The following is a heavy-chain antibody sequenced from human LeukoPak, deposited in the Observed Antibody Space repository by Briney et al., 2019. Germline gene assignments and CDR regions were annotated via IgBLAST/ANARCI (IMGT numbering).Heavy chain of an antibody. CDR2: IKGDGSEK. D-gene: IGHD3-22*01. V-gene: IGHV3-7*01. J-gene: IGHJ4*02. CDR3: ARDGDTSGYSD. Sequence: GGSLRLSCAASGFTFSTYWMSWVRQAPGKGLEWVANIKGDGSEKYYVNSMKGRVTISRDNARSSLYLQFNSLRVEDTAVYYCARDGDTSGYSDWGQGTLVTVSS. CDR1: GFTFSTYW.